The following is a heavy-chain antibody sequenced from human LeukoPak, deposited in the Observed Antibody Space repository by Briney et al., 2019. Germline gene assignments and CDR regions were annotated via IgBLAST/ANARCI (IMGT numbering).Heavy chain of an antibody. D-gene: IGHD5-12*01. CDR1: GGSISSYY. J-gene: IGHJ4*02. V-gene: IGHV4-59*01. CDR3: ARANRYDLHLDY. CDR2: IYYCERT. Sequence: SETLSLTCTVSGGSISSYYWTWIRHSPGQGLEWIAYIYYCERTDYNPSLKSRVTISVDASKNQFSLKLSSVTAADTAVYYCARANRYDLHLDYWGQETLVTVSS.